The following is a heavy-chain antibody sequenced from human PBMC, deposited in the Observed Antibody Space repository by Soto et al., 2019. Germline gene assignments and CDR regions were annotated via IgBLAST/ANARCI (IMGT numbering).Heavy chain of an antibody. D-gene: IGHD3-3*01. CDR1: GYNFAGYW. J-gene: IGHJ4*02. V-gene: IGHV5-51*01. CDR2: IYPSDSDT. CDR3: ARGGVSTRTSDY. Sequence: PGESLKISCKGSGYNFAGYWIAWVRQMPGKGLELMGIIYPSDSDTRYRPSFQGQVTISADKSISSAYLQWSSLRASDTAMYYCARGGVSTRTSDYWVQGTPVTVS.